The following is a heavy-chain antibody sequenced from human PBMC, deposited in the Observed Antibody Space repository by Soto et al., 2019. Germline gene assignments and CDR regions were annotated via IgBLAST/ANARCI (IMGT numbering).Heavy chain of an antibody. CDR1: GFTFGSHD. CDR3: TKGTWLDI. D-gene: IGHD6-19*01. Sequence: EVQLLESGGGLEQPGGSLRLSCAASGFTFGSHDMSWVRQAPGKALEWVSSISVSDPGTYYADSVKGPFTTSQDISKHTLFLQMDSLRADDTALYYCTKGTWLDIWGQGTMATVSS. J-gene: IGHJ3*02. CDR2: ISVSDPGT. V-gene: IGHV3-23*01.